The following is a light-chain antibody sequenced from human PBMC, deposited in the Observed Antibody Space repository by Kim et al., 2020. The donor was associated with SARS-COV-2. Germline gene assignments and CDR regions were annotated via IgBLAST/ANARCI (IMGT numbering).Light chain of an antibody. V-gene: IGKV3-15*01. CDR3: QQYNDWPGT. CDR2: GSS. Sequence: VSPGDRATLSCRASQSVTSNLAWYQQKPGQAPRLLIYGSSTRAPGIPARFSGSGSGTEFSLTITSLQSEDFAVYYCQQYNDWPGTFGGGTKVDIK. CDR1: QSVTSN. J-gene: IGKJ4*01.